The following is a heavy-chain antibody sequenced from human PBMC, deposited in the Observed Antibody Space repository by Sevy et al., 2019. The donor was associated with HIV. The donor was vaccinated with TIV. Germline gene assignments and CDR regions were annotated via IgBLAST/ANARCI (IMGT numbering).Heavy chain of an antibody. CDR3: AITKDYYDSSGYPFDY. CDR2: ISAYNGNT. J-gene: IGHJ4*02. D-gene: IGHD3-22*01. CDR1: GYTFTSYG. V-gene: IGHV1-18*01. Sequence: ASVKVSCKASGYTFTSYGISWVRQAPGQGLEWMGWISAYNGNTNYAQKLQGRVTMTTDTSTSTAYMELSSLKSEDTAVFYCAITKDYYDSSGYPFDYWGQGTLVTVSS.